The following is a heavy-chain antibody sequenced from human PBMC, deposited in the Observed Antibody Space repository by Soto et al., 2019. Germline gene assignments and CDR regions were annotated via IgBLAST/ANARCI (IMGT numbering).Heavy chain of an antibody. CDR1: GFTFSSYG. V-gene: IGHV1-18*01. Sequence: APMKGSCKASGFTFSSYGISWGRQAPGQGLEWMGWISAYNGNTNYAQKLQGRVTMTTDTSTSTAYMELRSLRSDDTAVYYCARESSSGWRQDYWGQGTLVTVSS. J-gene: IGHJ4*02. CDR2: ISAYNGNT. CDR3: ARESSSGWRQDY. D-gene: IGHD6-19*01.